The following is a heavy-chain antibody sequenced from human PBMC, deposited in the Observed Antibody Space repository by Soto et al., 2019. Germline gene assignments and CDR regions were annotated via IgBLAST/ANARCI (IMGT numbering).Heavy chain of an antibody. CDR1: GFIFSSYA. CDR2: MRGSGGSA. CDR3: AKSYIVYSMYYFEF. D-gene: IGHD4-4*01. J-gene: IGHJ4*02. Sequence: GGSLRLSCAASGFIFSSYAMSWVRQAPGKGLEWVSSMRGSGGSADYADSVKGRFTISRDNSINTLYLQMNSMRAEDKAVYFCAKSYIVYSMYYFEFWGPGTLVTVSS. V-gene: IGHV3-23*01.